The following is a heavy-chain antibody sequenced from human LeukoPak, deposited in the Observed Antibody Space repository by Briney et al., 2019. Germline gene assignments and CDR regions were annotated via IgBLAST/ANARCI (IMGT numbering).Heavy chain of an antibody. Sequence: SQTLSLTCTVSGGSLSNYYSTWVRHPPGNVLEWIGYVYYNGNTNYNPSLKSRVTISVDTSKNQFSLKLTSVTAADTAVYHCARWNYYDTGGYYPERTFDDWGQGTLVTVSS. V-gene: IGHV4-59*01. J-gene: IGHJ4*02. CDR1: GGSLSNYY. D-gene: IGHD3-22*01. CDR3: ARWNYYDTGGYYPERTFDD. CDR2: VYYNGNT.